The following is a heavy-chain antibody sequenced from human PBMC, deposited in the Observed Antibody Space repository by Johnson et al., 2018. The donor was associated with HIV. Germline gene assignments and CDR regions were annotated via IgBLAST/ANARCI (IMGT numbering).Heavy chain of an antibody. CDR3: AKAECGGDCYYAFDI. CDR1: GIIVTGNF. D-gene: IGHD2-21*01. V-gene: IGHV3-30*02. J-gene: IGHJ3*02. CDR2: IWYDGTHK. Sequence: QMLLVESGGGLVQPGGSLRLSCAASGIIVTGNFMSWVRQAPGKGLEWVAFIWYDGTHKYYGDSVKGRFIISRDNSRNTLHLQMSGLRAEDTAVYYCAKAECGGDCYYAFDIWGQGTMVAVSS.